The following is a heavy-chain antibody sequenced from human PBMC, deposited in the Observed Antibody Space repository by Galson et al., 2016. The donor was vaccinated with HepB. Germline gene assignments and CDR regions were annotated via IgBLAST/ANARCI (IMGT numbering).Heavy chain of an antibody. CDR3: ARLGSGMYQRYFDY. V-gene: IGHV4-39*01. D-gene: IGHD1-26*01. CDR2: FSYSGST. J-gene: IGHJ4*02. CDR1: GDSISRGSYY. Sequence: SETLSLTCTVSGDSISRGSYYWGWVRQTPGKGLEWIGSFSYSGSTYYNPSLSSRVTVSVGTSRNRFSLTLNSVTAADTGVYYCARLGSGMYQRYFDYWGQGTLVTVSS.